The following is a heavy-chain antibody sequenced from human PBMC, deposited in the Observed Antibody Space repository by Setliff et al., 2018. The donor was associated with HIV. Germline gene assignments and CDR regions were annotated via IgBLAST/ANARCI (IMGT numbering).Heavy chain of an antibody. CDR2: ITFSGST. CDR1: GGSFSDYS. Sequence: SETLSLTCAVYGGSFSDYSWTWIRQPPGKGLEWIGEITFSGSTNYDPSLKSRFTISRDNAKNSLYLQMNSLRAEDTAVYYCARYSSSWYSDYYYMDVWGKGTTVTVSS. J-gene: IGHJ6*03. CDR3: ARYSSSWYSDYYYMDV. D-gene: IGHD6-13*01. V-gene: IGHV4-34*10.